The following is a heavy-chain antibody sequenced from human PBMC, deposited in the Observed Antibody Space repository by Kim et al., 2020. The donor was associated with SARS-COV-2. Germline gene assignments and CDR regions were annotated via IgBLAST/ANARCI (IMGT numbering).Heavy chain of an antibody. CDR1: GFTFSSYA. V-gene: IGHV3-23*02. Sequence: GGSLRLSCAASGFTFSSYAMSWVRQAPGKGLEWVSGISGSGGSTYYVDSVKGRFTISRDNSKNTLYLQMNSLRAEDTAVYYCAQAGWLPADTRPFDYWGQGTLVTVSS. CDR2: ISGSGGST. CDR3: AQAGWLPADTRPFDY. D-gene: IGHD5-12*01. J-gene: IGHJ4*02.